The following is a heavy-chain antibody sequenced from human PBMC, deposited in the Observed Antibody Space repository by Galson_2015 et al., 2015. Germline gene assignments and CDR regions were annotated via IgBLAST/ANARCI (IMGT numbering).Heavy chain of an antibody. CDR2: IYTSGST. CDR3: ASAYCGGDCYFHYYYGMDV. D-gene: IGHD2-21*02. CDR1: GGSISSGSYY. Sequence: TLSLTCTVSGGSISSGSYYWSWIRQPAGKGLEWIGRIYTSGSTNYNPSLKSRVTISVDTSKNQFSLKLSSVTAADTAVYYCASAYCGGDCYFHYYYGMDVWGQGTTVTVSS. V-gene: IGHV4-61*02. J-gene: IGHJ6*02.